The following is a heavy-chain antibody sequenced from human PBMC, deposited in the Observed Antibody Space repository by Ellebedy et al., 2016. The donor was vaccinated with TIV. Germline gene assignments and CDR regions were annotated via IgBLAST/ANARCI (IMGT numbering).Heavy chain of an antibody. V-gene: IGHV3-21*01. J-gene: IGHJ6*02. CDR1: GFTFSTYT. D-gene: IGHD2-2*01. Sequence: GESLKISCAASGFTFSTYTMHWVRQAPGTGLEWVSSISGSSIFIRYADSVKGRFTISRDNAGNSLYLQMTSLRVEDTAVYYCASRPLRYCSATNCFPPFYYYGMDVWGQGTTVTVSS. CDR3: ASRPLRYCSATNCFPPFYYYGMDV. CDR2: ISGSSIFI.